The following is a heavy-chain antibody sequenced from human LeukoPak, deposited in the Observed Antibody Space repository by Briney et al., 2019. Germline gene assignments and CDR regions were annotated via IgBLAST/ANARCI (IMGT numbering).Heavy chain of an antibody. J-gene: IGHJ4*02. Sequence: GGSLRLSCAASGFTFSSYGMHWVRQAPGKGLEWVAFIRYDGSNKYYADSVKGRFTISRDNSKNTLYLQMNSLRAEDTAVYYCARDPAYCGGDCYSADYWGQGTLVTVSS. CDR2: IRYDGSNK. CDR1: GFTFSSYG. V-gene: IGHV3-30*02. CDR3: ARDPAYCGGDCYSADY. D-gene: IGHD2-21*02.